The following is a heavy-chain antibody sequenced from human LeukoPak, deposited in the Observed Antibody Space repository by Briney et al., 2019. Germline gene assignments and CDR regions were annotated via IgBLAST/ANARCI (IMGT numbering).Heavy chain of an antibody. D-gene: IGHD2-2*01. CDR2: IYHSGGT. Sequence: SETLSLTCAVSGYSISSGYYWGWIRQPPGKGLEWIGSIYHSGGTYYNPSLKSRVTISVDTSKNQFSLKLSSVTAADTAVYYCARVVPAAPFDYWGQGTLVTVSS. J-gene: IGHJ4*02. CDR3: ARVVPAAPFDY. V-gene: IGHV4-38-2*01. CDR1: GYSISSGYY.